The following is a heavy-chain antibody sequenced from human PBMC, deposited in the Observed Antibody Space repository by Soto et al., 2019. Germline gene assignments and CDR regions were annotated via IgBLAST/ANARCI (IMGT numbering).Heavy chain of an antibody. Sequence: GGSLRLSCAASGFAVNSDYMSWVRQAPGKGLEWVSVIFGGGTTHYSDSVKGRFTISRDNSKNTVFLQMNSLRVEDTAVYFCVRTSSYWGQGTRVTVSS. J-gene: IGHJ4*02. V-gene: IGHV3-53*01. CDR3: VRTSSY. CDR1: GFAVNSDY. CDR2: IFGGGTT. D-gene: IGHD2-2*01.